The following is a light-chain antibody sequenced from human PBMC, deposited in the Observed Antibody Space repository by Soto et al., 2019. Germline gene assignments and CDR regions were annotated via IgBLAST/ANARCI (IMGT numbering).Light chain of an antibody. CDR1: SSDVGGYNY. CDR3: SSYASSSTLV. CDR2: DVF. V-gene: IGLV2-14*03. J-gene: IGLJ1*01. Sequence: ALTQPASVSGSPGQSITISCTGTSSDVGGYNYVSWYQHHPGKAPKLMIYDVFHRPSGISTRFSGSKSGNTASLTISGLQAEDEADYYCSSYASSSTLVFGTGTKVTVL.